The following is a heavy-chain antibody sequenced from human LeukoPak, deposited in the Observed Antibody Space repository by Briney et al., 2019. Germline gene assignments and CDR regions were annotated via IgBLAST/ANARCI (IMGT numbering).Heavy chain of an antibody. CDR2: IKQDGSEN. J-gene: IGHJ4*02. Sequence: GGSLRLSCAASGFTFSTYWMSWVRQAPGRGLEWVANIKQDGSENYYVDSVKGRFTISRDNAKNSLYLQMNSLRAEDTAMYYCASTRCTGTSCYLPILDWGQGILVTVSS. V-gene: IGHV3-7*01. CDR3: ASTRCTGTSCYLPILD. D-gene: IGHD2-2*01. CDR1: GFTFSTYW.